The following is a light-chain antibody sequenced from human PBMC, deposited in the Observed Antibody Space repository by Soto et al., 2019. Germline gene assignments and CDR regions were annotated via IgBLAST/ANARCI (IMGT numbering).Light chain of an antibody. CDR3: QHRMNWPLT. Sequence: IVLTQSPDTLALSPGESATLSCRASQSVRSSYLAWYQQTPGQTPRLLIYDASNRASGTPARFSGSGSETDFTLTISSLEPEDFAVYYCQHRMNWPLTFGQGTRLEI. V-gene: IGKV3-11*01. J-gene: IGKJ5*01. CDR2: DAS. CDR1: QSVRSSY.